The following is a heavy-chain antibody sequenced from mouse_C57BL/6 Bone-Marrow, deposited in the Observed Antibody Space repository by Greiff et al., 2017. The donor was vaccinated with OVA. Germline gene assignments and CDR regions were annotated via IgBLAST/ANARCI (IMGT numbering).Heavy chain of an antibody. CDR1: GFTFSDYY. CDR2: ISNGGGST. J-gene: IGHJ1*03. Sequence: EVQGVESGGGLVQPGGSLKLSCAASGFTFSDYYMSWVRQTPEKRLEWVAYISNGGGSTYYPDTVKGRFTISRDNAKNTLYLQMSRLKSEDTAMYYCARHSGDGYFGYFDVWGTGTTVTVSS. D-gene: IGHD2-3*01. V-gene: IGHV5-12*01. CDR3: ARHSGDGYFGYFDV.